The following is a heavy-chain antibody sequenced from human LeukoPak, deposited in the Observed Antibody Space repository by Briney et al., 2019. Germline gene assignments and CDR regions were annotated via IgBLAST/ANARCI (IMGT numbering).Heavy chain of an antibody. D-gene: IGHD6-6*01. CDR1: GFTFGNYA. V-gene: IGHV3-30-3*01. CDR3: AKDLEQLVRPYYMDV. CDR2: ISFDGSNT. J-gene: IGHJ6*03. Sequence: GGSLRLSCAASGFTFGNYAMSWVRQAPGKGLEWVAVISFDGSNTYYPDSVKGRFTISRDNSKNTLYLQMNSLRAEDTAVYYCAKDLEQLVRPYYMDVWGKGTTVTVSS.